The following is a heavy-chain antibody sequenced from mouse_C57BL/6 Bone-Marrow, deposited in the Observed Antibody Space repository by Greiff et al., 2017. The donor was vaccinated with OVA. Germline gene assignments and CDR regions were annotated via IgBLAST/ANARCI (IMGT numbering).Heavy chain of an antibody. D-gene: IGHD4-1*01. CDR2: IYPRSGNT. CDR3: ARPANFLYYYAMDY. Sequence: VQLQQSGAELARPGASVKLSCKASGYTFTSYGISWVKQRTGQGLEWIGEIYPRSGNTYYNQKFKGKATLTVDTSSSTAYMQLSSLTSEDSAVYYCARPANFLYYYAMDYWGQGTSVTVSS. CDR1: GYTFTSYG. V-gene: IGHV1-81*01. J-gene: IGHJ4*01.